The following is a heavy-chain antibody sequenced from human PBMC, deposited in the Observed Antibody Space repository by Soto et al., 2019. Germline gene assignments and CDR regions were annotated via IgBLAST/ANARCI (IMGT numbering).Heavy chain of an antibody. CDR2: INHSGST. Sequence: SETLSLTXAVYGGSFSGYYWSWIRQPLGKGLEWIGEINHSGSTNYNPSLKSRVTISVDTSKNQFSLKLSSVTAADTAVYYCARAPPRDYVWGSYRYRPVYCFDYWGQGTLVTVSS. CDR1: GGSFSGYY. V-gene: IGHV4-34*01. D-gene: IGHD3-16*02. CDR3: ARAPPRDYVWGSYRYRPVYCFDY. J-gene: IGHJ4*02.